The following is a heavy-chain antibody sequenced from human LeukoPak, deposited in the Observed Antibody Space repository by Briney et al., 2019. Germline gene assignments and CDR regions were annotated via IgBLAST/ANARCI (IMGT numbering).Heavy chain of an antibody. J-gene: IGHJ4*02. Sequence: ASVKVSCKASGYTFTSYGINWLRQAPGQGLEWMAWISPYNGNTNHAQNLQGRVAMTTDTSTSTVYLELRSLRSDDTAVYYCARESLGTTDYWGQGTLVTVSS. V-gene: IGHV1-18*01. CDR2: ISPYNGNT. CDR3: ARESLGTTDY. CDR1: GYTFTSYG. D-gene: IGHD1-14*01.